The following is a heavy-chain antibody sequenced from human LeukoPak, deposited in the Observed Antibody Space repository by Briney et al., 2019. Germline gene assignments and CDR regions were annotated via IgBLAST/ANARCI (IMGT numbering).Heavy chain of an antibody. J-gene: IGHJ4*02. D-gene: IGHD3-22*01. CDR2: INHSGST. V-gene: IGHV4-34*01. Sequence: SETLSLTCAVYGGSFSGYYWSWIRQPPGKGLEWIGEINHSGSTNYNPSLKSRVTISVDTSKNQFSLKLSSVTAADTAVYYCARALESYYYDSSGYPEDYWGQGTLVTVSS. CDR3: ARALESYYYDSSGYPEDY. CDR1: GGSFSGYY.